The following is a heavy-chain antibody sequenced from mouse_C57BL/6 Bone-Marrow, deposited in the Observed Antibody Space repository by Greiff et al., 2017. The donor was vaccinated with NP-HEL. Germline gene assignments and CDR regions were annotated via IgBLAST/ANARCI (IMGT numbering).Heavy chain of an antibody. Sequence: VQLQQSGAELVRPGASVKLSCTASGFNIKDDYMPWVKQRPEQGLEWIGWIDPENGDTEYASKFQGKATITADTSSNTAYLQLSSLTSEDTAVYYCTTDPTMVTEGYWGQGTTLTVSS. CDR1: GFNIKDDY. CDR3: TTDPTMVTEGY. D-gene: IGHD2-10*01. V-gene: IGHV14-4*01. J-gene: IGHJ2*01. CDR2: IDPENGDT.